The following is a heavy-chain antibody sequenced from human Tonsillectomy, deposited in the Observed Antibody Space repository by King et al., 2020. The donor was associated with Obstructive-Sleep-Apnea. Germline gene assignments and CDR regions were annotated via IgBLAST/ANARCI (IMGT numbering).Heavy chain of an antibody. V-gene: IGHV3-66*01. CDR1: GFTVSGNF. Sequence: VQLVESGGGLVQPGGSLRLSCAASGFTVSGNFMNWVRQAPGKGLEWVSVIYSGGSTFYADSVKGRFTISRDNSKNTLFLQMNSLRAEDTAVYYYARSGDFTPFDYWGQGTLVTVSS. CDR3: ARSGDFTPFDY. J-gene: IGHJ4*02. D-gene: IGHD3-3*01. CDR2: IYSGGST.